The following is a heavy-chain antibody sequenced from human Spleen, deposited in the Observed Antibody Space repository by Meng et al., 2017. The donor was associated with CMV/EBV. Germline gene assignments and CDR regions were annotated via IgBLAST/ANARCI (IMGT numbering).Heavy chain of an antibody. CDR3: ASQYCSGGSCFPEGY. CDR1: GFTVSSNY. J-gene: IGHJ4*02. Sequence: GESLKISCAASGFTVSSNYMSWVRQAPGKGLEWVSVIYSGGSTYYADSVKGRFTISRDNSKNTLYLQMNSLRAEDTAVYYCASQYCSGGSCFPEGYWGLGTLVTVSS. D-gene: IGHD2-15*01. V-gene: IGHV3-66*02. CDR2: IYSGGST.